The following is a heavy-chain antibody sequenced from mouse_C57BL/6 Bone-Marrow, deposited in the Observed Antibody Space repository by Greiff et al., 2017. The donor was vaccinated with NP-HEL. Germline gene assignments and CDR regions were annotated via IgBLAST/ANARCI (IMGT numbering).Heavy chain of an antibody. CDR3: ARGYYYGSTYYFDY. CDR2: INPNNGGT. D-gene: IGHD1-1*01. CDR1: GYTFTDYN. V-gene: IGHV1-18*01. J-gene: IGHJ2*01. Sequence: VQLQHSGPELVKPGASVKIPCKASGYTFTDYNMDWVKQSHGKSLEWIGDINPNNGGTIYNQKFKGKATLTVDKSSSTAYMELRSLTSEDTAVYYCARGYYYGSTYYFDYWGQGTTLTVSS.